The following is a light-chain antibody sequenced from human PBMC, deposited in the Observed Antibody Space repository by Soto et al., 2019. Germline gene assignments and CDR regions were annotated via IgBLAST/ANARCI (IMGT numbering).Light chain of an antibody. V-gene: IGKV3-20*01. J-gene: IGKJ4*01. CDR3: QQYGNTPLT. Sequence: EFVLTQSPCTLSLSPGERATLSCRASQTVRSNYLAWYQQKPGQAPRLLIYGASNRAAGIPDRFSGSGSGTDFTLTISRLEPEDVSVYYCQQYGNTPLTFGGGTKVDNK. CDR2: GAS. CDR1: QTVRSNY.